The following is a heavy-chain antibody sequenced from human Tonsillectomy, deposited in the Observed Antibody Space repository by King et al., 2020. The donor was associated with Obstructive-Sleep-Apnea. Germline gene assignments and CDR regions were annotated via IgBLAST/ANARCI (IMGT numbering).Heavy chain of an antibody. V-gene: IGHV5-51*01. J-gene: IGHJ4*02. CDR3: ARGYDRNYFDY. Sequence: EQLVQSGAEVKKSGESLRISCKGSGYSFSTYWIGWVRQMPGKGLEWMGIIYPGDSDTRYSPSFQGQVTFSADKSLSSAYLQWSSLKASDTALYYCARGYDRNYFDYWGQGTLVTVSS. D-gene: IGHD5-12*01. CDR1: GYSFSTYW. CDR2: IYPGDSDT.